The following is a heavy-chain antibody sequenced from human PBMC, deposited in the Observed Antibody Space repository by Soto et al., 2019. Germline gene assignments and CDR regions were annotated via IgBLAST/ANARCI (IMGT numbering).Heavy chain of an antibody. J-gene: IGHJ4*02. CDR2: MSGTGGST. CDR3: AKAGLSSGWSPSYFDY. CDR1: GFTFSSYA. Sequence: EVQLLESGGGLVQPGRSLRLSCAASGFTFSSYAMNWVRQAPGKGLEWVSAMSGTGGSTYYADSVKGRFTISRDNSKYRRCLQMNSLRVEDTAVFYCAKAGLSSGWSPSYFDYWGQGTLVTVSS. V-gene: IGHV3-23*01. D-gene: IGHD6-19*01.